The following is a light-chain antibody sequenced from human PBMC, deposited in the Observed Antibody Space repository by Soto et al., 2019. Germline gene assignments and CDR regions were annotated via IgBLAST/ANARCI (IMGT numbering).Light chain of an antibody. J-gene: IGLJ1*01. V-gene: IGLV2-14*03. CDR1: RLDVGGYNY. CDR3: CSYVSSKTHR. Sequence: QSVLTQPASVSGSPGQSITISCTGTRLDVGGYNYVSWYQQQPGKAPKLIIYEVTNRPSGVSDRFSGSKSDNTASLTISGLQTEDEADYYCCSYVSSKTHRFGTGTKVTVL. CDR2: EVT.